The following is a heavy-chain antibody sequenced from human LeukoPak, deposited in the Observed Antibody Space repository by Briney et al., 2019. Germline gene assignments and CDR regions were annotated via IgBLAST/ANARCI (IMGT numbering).Heavy chain of an antibody. CDR3: ARIGASFYGSGTY. J-gene: IGHJ4*02. V-gene: IGHV3-66*01. CDR1: GFTVNNNY. CDR2: MYSAGST. Sequence: GGSLRLSCVVSGFTVNNNYMLWVRQAPGKGLEWVSVMYSAGSTYYADSVRGRFTISRDKSKNTLYLQMDSLRVEDTAVYFCARIGASFYGSGTYWGQGTLVIASS. D-gene: IGHD3-10*01.